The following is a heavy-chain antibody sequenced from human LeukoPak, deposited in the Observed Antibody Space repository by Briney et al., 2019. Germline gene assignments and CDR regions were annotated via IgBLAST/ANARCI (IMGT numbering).Heavy chain of an antibody. Sequence: AASVKVSCKTSGDTFNSYAFSWVRQAPGQGLEWMGGIIPIFGTANYAQKFQGRVTITADKSTSTAYMELSSLRSEDTAVYYCASTMIQDHDAFDIWGQGTMVTVSS. CDR2: IIPIFGTA. CDR3: ASTMIQDHDAFDI. J-gene: IGHJ3*02. D-gene: IGHD3-22*01. V-gene: IGHV1-69*06. CDR1: GDTFNSYA.